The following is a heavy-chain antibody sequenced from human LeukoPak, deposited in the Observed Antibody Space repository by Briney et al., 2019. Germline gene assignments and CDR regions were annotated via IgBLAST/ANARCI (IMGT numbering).Heavy chain of an antibody. V-gene: IGHV1-2*06. Sequence: ASVKVSCKASGYTFTGYYMHWVRQAPGQGLEWMGRINPNSGGTNYAQKFQGRVTMTRDTSISTAYMELSRLRSDDTAVYYCAKPSLYYDFWSGWPYGMDVWGQGTTVTVSS. J-gene: IGHJ6*02. CDR2: INPNSGGT. CDR1: GYTFTGYY. CDR3: AKPSLYYDFWSGWPYGMDV. D-gene: IGHD3-3*01.